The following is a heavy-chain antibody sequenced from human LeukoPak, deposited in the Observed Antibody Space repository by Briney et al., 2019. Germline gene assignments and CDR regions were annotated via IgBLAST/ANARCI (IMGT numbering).Heavy chain of an antibody. CDR1: GGSFSGYY. V-gene: IGHV4-34*01. Sequence: SETLSLTCAVYGGSFSGYYWSWLRQPPGKGLEWIGEINHSGGTNYNPSLKSRVTISVDTSKNQFSLKLSSVTAADTAVYYCARRVLGYCSSTSCYDVMDVWGKGTTVTVSS. J-gene: IGHJ6*03. D-gene: IGHD2-2*01. CDR2: INHSGGT. CDR3: ARRVLGYCSSTSCYDVMDV.